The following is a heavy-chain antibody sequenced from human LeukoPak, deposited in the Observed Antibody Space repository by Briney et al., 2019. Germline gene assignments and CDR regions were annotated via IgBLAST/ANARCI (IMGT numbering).Heavy chain of an antibody. D-gene: IGHD5-12*01. V-gene: IGHV3-23*01. CDR2: IASSGLNT. J-gene: IGHJ3*01. CDR3: ARDIELST. Sequence: PGGSLRLSCAASGFVLSNYAMSWVRQAPGKGLEWVSLIASSGLNTYYADSVRGRFHISRNNSKNTLSLQMNSPRVEDTAIYYCARDIELSTWGLGTLVTVSS. CDR1: GFVLSNYA.